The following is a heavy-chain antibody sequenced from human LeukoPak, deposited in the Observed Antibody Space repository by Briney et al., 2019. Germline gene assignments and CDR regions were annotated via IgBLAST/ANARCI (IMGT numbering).Heavy chain of an antibody. CDR3: SRNNYVTHFYGLDV. D-gene: IGHD4-11*01. V-gene: IGHV4-59*01. J-gene: IGHJ6*02. CDR2: IYYSGST. Sequence: SETLSLTCTVSGGSINSYYWSWIRQPPGKGLEWIAYIYYSGSTNSNPSLKSRVTISVDKSKNQFSLKLSSVTAADTAVYFCSRNNYVTHFYGLDVWGQGTTVTVSS. CDR1: GGSINSYY.